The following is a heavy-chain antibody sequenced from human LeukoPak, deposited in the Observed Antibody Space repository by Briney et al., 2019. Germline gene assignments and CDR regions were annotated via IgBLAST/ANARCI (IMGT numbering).Heavy chain of an antibody. D-gene: IGHD3-22*01. CDR1: GGTFSSYA. CDR3: ARTIGYYDSSGYFDY. V-gene: IGHV1-69*05. J-gene: IGHJ4*02. CDR2: IIPIFGTA. Sequence: SVKVSRKASGGTFSSYAISWVRQAPGQGLEWMGGIIPIFGTANYAQKFQGRVTITTDESTSTAYMELSSLRSEDTAVYYCARTIGYYDSSGYFDYWGQGTLVTVSS.